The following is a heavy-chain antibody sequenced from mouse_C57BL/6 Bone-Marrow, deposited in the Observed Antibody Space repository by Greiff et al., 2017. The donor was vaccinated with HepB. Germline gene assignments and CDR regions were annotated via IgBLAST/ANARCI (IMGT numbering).Heavy chain of an antibody. CDR2: IHPNSGST. V-gene: IGHV1-64*01. Sequence: QLQLQQPGAELVKPGASVKLSCKASGYTFTSYWMHWVKQRPGQGLEWIGMIHPNSGSTNYNEKFKSKATLTVDKSSSTAYMQLSSLTSEDSAVYYCARGGYYYGSSPFAYWGQGTLVTVSA. D-gene: IGHD1-1*01. CDR1: GYTFTSYW. CDR3: ARGGYYYGSSPFAY. J-gene: IGHJ3*01.